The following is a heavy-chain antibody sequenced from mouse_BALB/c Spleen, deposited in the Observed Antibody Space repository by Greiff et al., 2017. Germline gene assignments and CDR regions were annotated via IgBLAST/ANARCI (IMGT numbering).Heavy chain of an antibody. Sequence: VKLQESGAELVRPGVSVKISCKGSGYTFTDYAMHWVKQSHAKSLEWIGVISTYYGDASYNQKFKGKATMTVDKSSSTAYMELARLTSEDSAIYYCARGGQTARATLAWFAYWGQGTLVTVSA. CDR2: ISTYYGDA. V-gene: IGHV1S137*01. D-gene: IGHD3-2*01. CDR3: ARGGQTARATLAWFAY. CDR1: GYTFTDYA. J-gene: IGHJ3*01.